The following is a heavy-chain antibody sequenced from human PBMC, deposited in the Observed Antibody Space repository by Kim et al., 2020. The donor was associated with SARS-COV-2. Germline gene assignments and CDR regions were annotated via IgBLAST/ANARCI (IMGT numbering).Heavy chain of an antibody. J-gene: IGHJ5*02. Sequence: YNPSLERRVTMSIDTSKNQFSLNMTSVTAADTGVYYCARPVRTTVNWFDPWGPGTLVTVSS. D-gene: IGHD3-10*01. V-gene: IGHV4-34*13. CDR3: ARPVRTTVNWFDP.